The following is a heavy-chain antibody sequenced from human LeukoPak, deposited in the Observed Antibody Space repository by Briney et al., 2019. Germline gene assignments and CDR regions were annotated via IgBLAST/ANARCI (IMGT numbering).Heavy chain of an antibody. J-gene: IGHJ3*02. CDR3: ARDLLYSSSHDAFDI. D-gene: IGHD6-13*01. CDR1: GYTFTSYY. Sequence: ASVKVSCKASGYTFTSYYMHWVRQAPGQGLEWMGWINPNSGGTNYAQKFQGRVTMTRDTSISTAYMELSRLRSDDTAVYYCARDLLYSSSHDAFDIWGQGTMVTVSS. V-gene: IGHV1-2*02. CDR2: INPNSGGT.